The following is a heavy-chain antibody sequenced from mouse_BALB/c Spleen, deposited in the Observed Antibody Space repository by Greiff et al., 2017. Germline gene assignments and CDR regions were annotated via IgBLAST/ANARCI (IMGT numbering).Heavy chain of an antibody. J-gene: IGHJ4*01. D-gene: IGHD2-4*01. Sequence: EVKLMESGGGLVKPGGSLKLSCAASGFTFSSYAMSWVRQTPEKRLEWVASISSGGSTYYPDSVKGRFTISRDNARNILYLQMSSLRSEDTAMYYCARGGDYDGDYYAMDYWGQGTSVTVSS. CDR1: GFTFSSYA. CDR2: ISSGGST. CDR3: ARGGDYDGDYYAMDY. V-gene: IGHV5-6-5*01.